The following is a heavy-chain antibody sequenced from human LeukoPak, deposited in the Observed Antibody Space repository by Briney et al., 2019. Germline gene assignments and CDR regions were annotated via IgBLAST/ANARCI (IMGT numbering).Heavy chain of an antibody. CDR2: TYYRSKWYN. CDR3: TRLRERGGYYYGMDV. V-gene: IGHV6-1*01. J-gene: IGHJ6*02. D-gene: IGHD3-10*01. CDR1: GDSVSSNSAT. Sequence: SQTLSLTCVISGDSVSSNSATWNWIRQSPSRGLEWLGRTYYRSKWYNDYAVSVKSRITINPDTTKNHFSLQLNSVTPEDTAVYYCTRLRERGGYYYGMDVWGQGTTVTVSS.